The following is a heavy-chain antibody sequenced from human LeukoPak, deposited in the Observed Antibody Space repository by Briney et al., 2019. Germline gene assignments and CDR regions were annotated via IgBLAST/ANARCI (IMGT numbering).Heavy chain of an antibody. D-gene: IGHD3-22*01. Sequence: GGSLRLSCAASGFTFSSYWMHWVRQAPGKGLVWVSRINSDGSSTSYADSVKGRFTISRDNAKNSLYLQMNSLRAEDTAVYYCARDALTYYYDSSGYYPFDYWGQGTLVTVSS. CDR1: GFTFSSYW. CDR2: INSDGSST. CDR3: ARDALTYYYDSSGYYPFDY. V-gene: IGHV3-74*01. J-gene: IGHJ4*02.